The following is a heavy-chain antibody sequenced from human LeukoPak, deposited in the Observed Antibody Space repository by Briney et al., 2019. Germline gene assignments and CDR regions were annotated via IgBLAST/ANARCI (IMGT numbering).Heavy chain of an antibody. CDR3: AKGSNYYDSSGLDY. D-gene: IGHD3-22*01. V-gene: IGHV3-23*01. J-gene: IGHJ4*02. Sequence: GGSLRLSCAASGFTFSSYAMSWVRQAPGKGLEWVSAISGSGGSTYYADSVKGRFTISRDNSKNTLYPQMNSLRAEDTAVYYCAKGSNYYDSSGLDYWGQGTLVTASS. CDR2: ISGSGGST. CDR1: GFTFSSYA.